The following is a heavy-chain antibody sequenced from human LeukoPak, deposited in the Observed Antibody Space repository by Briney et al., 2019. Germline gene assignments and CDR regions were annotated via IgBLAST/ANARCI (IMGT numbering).Heavy chain of an antibody. CDR2: INHNSGGT. V-gene: IGHV1-2*02. CDR1: GYTFTGYY. Sequence: ASVKVSCKASGYTFTGYYMHWVRQAPGQGLEWMGWINHNSGGTNYAQKFQGRVTMTRDTSISTAYMELSRLRSDDTAVYYCARDGYCSGGSCYSGVDYGMDVWGQGTTVTVSS. D-gene: IGHD2-15*01. J-gene: IGHJ6*02. CDR3: ARDGYCSGGSCYSGVDYGMDV.